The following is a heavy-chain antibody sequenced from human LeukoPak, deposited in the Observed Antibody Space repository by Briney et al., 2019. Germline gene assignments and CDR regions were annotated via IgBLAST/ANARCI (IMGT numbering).Heavy chain of an antibody. Sequence: GGSLRLSCAASGFTFNGYNMNWVRQAPGKGLEWISYITSSSSSNSYADSVKGRFSISRDNAKNSLYLQMKNLRAADTAVYYCVRTYPLFYMDVWGKGTTVTVSS. V-gene: IGHV3-48*01. CDR1: GFTFNGYN. CDR2: ITSSSSSN. CDR3: VRTYPLFYMDV. J-gene: IGHJ6*03.